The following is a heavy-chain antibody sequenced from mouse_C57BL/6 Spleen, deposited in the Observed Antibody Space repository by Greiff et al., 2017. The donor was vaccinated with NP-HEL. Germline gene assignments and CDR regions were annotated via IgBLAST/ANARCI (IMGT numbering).Heavy chain of an antibody. Sequence: VQLQQSGAELVKPGASVKISCKASGYTFTDYYINWVKQRPGQGLEWIGKIGPGSGSTYYNEKFKGKATLTADKSSSTAYMQLSSLTSEDSAVYFGARGGVHDGYYYWYFDVWGTGTTVTVSS. J-gene: IGHJ1*03. D-gene: IGHD2-3*01. CDR3: ARGGVHDGYYYWYFDV. CDR1: GYTFTDYY. V-gene: IGHV1-77*01. CDR2: IGPGSGST.